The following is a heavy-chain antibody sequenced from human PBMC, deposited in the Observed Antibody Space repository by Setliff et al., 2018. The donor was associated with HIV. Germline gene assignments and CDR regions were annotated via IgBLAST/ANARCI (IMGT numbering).Heavy chain of an antibody. CDR1: GYTFSTYG. Sequence: GASVKVSCKASGYTFSTYGISWVRQAPGQGLEWMGWISAYNGNTNYAQKLQGRVTVTTDTSTSTAYMELRSLRSDDTAVYYCARDRGVYWISSSCYSPVDAFDIWGQGTMVTVSS. D-gene: IGHD2-2*01. J-gene: IGHJ3*02. CDR3: ARDRGVYWISSSCYSPVDAFDI. V-gene: IGHV1-18*01. CDR2: ISAYNGNT.